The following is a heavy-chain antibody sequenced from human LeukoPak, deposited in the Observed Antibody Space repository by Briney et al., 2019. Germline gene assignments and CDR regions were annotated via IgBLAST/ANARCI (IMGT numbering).Heavy chain of an antibody. CDR3: AVSRGEYSSSRPFDY. J-gene: IGHJ4*02. V-gene: IGHV3-7*01. Sequence: GGSLRLSCAASGFAFSSYWMSWVRQAPGKGLEWVANIKEDGSEKYYVDSVKGRFTISRDNAKNSLYLQMNSLRAEDTVVYYCAVSRGEYSSSRPFDYWGQGTLVTVSS. CDR2: IKEDGSEK. D-gene: IGHD6-6*01. CDR1: GFAFSSYW.